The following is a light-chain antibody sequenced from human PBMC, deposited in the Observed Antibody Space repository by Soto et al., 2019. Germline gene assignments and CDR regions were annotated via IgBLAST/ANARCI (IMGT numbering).Light chain of an antibody. Sequence: IQMTQSPSSLSAFVGDRVTVTCRASQSINIYLNWYQQRPGKAPTLLIYGASSLQSGVASRFSGGGSRTDFTLTISSLQPEEFATYYCQQSFRSPYTFGQGTKLEIK. V-gene: IGKV1-39*01. CDR2: GAS. J-gene: IGKJ2*01. CDR1: QSINIY. CDR3: QQSFRSPYT.